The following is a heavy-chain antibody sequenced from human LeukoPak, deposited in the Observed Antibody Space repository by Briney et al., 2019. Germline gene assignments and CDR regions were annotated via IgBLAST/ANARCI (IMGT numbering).Heavy chain of an antibody. J-gene: IGHJ6*04. CDR3: ATGLWFGKYLDV. CDR2: IYYSGST. Sequence: RASETLSLTCTVSGGSISSSSYYWGWIRQPPGKGLEWIGSIYYSGSTYYNPSLKSRVTISVDTSKNQFSLKLSSVTAADTAVYYCATGLWFGKYLDVWGKGTTVTISS. CDR1: GGSISSSSYY. V-gene: IGHV4-39*07. D-gene: IGHD3-10*01.